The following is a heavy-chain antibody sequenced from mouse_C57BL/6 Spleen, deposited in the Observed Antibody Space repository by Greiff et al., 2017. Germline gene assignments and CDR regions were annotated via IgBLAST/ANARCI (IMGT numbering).Heavy chain of an antibody. D-gene: IGHD1-1*01. V-gene: IGHV1-18*01. CDR3: ARPFYYYGSSDWCFDV. CDR2: INPNNGGT. Sequence: VQLQQSGPELVKPGASVKIPCKASGYTFTDYNMDWVKQSHGKSLEWIGDINPNNGGTIYNQKFKGKATLTVDKSSSTAYMELRSLTSEDTAVYYCARPFYYYGSSDWCFDVWGTGTTVTVSS. J-gene: IGHJ1*03. CDR1: GYTFTDYN.